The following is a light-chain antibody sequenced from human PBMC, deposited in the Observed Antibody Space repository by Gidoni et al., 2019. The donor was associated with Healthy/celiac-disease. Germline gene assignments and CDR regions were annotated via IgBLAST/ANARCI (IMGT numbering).Light chain of an antibody. J-gene: IGKJ4*01. CDR1: QGISSY. CDR3: QQLNSYPPT. V-gene: IGKV1-9*01. Sequence: DIQLTQSPSFLSASVGDRVTLTCRASQGISSYLAWYQQKPGKAPKLLIYAASTLQSGVPSRFSGSGSGTEFTLTISSLQPEDFATYYCQQLNSYPPTFXGXTKVEIK. CDR2: AAS.